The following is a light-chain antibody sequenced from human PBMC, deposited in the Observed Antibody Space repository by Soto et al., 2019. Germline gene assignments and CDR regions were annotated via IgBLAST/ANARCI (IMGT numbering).Light chain of an antibody. CDR2: LNSDGRH. CDR1: SGHSTYA. CDR3: QTWGTGIQV. Sequence: QSVLTQSPSASAPLGASVKLTCTLSSGHSTYAIAWHQHLPEKGPRYLMKLNSDGRHSKGDGIPDRFSGSSSGAERYLTISSLQSEDEADYYCQTWGTGIQVFGGGTKLTVL. J-gene: IGLJ3*02. V-gene: IGLV4-69*01.